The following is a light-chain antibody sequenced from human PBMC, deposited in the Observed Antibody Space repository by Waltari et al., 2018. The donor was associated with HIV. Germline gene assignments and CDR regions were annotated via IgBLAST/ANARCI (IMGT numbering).Light chain of an antibody. V-gene: IGKV3-20*01. CDR1: QSVGSTF. J-gene: IGKJ2*01. CDR2: GTS. Sequence: EIVLTQSPDTLSLSPGERATLSCRASQSVGSTFLAWYQQKPGQAPRLLVYGTSRRATGIPDRFSGSGSGTDFTLAISRLEPEDFAVYYCQQYGDSPMYTFGQGTQM. CDR3: QQYGDSPMYT.